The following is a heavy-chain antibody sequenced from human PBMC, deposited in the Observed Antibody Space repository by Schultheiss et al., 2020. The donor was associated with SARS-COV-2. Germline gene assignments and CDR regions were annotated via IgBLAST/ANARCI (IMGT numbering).Heavy chain of an antibody. V-gene: IGHV2-26*01. D-gene: IGHD3-22*01. Sequence: SGPTLVKPTATLTLTCNVSGFSLSNSKMGVNWIRQPPGKALEWLAQIFSNDEKSYSPSLERRLSISKDTSRSQVVLTMTSMDPVDTATYYCARTSSGYFFDYFDTWGQGTLVTVSS. CDR1: GFSLSNSKMG. CDR3: ARTSSGYFFDYFDT. CDR2: IFSNDEK. J-gene: IGHJ5*02.